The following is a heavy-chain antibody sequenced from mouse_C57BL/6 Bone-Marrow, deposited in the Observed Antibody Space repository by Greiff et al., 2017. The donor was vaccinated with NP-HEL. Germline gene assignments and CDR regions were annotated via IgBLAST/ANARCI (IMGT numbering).Heavy chain of an antibody. Sequence: VQLQQSGAELVRPGASVKLSCTASGFTIKDDYMHWVKQRPEQGLEWIGWIDPENGDTEYASKFQGKATITADTSSNTAYLQLSSLTSEDTAVYYCTTFNDYDGYYFDYWGQGTTLTVSS. D-gene: IGHD2-4*01. V-gene: IGHV14-4*01. CDR2: IDPENGDT. CDR3: TTFNDYDGYYFDY. CDR1: GFTIKDDY. J-gene: IGHJ2*01.